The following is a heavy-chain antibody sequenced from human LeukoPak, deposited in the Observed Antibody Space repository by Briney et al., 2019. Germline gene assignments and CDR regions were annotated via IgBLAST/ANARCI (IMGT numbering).Heavy chain of an antibody. V-gene: IGHV1-2*02. CDR1: GYTFTGYY. D-gene: IGHD6-13*01. Sequence: ASVKVSCKASGYTFTGYYMHWVRQAPGQGLEWMGWINPNSGGTNYAQKFQGRVTMTRDTSISTAYMELSRLRSDDTAVYYCARGLIAAAGTSHEYFQHWGQGTLVTVSS. CDR3: ARGLIAAAGTSHEYFQH. J-gene: IGHJ1*01. CDR2: INPNSGGT.